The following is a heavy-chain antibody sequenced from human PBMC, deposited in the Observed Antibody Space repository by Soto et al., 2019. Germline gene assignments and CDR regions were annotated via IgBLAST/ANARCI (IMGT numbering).Heavy chain of an antibody. CDR2: ISSRGSTI. V-gene: IGHV3-11*01. CDR1: GFTFSDYY. D-gene: IGHD3-9*01. Sequence: QVQLVESGGGLVQPGGSLRLSCAASGFTFSDYYMSWIRQAPGKGLEWVSYISSRGSTIYYADSVKGRFTISRDNAKNSLYLQMNSLRAEDTAVYYCARDAKYYDILTGYYGFTYYFDYWGQGTLVTVSS. J-gene: IGHJ4*02. CDR3: ARDAKYYDILTGYYGFTYYFDY.